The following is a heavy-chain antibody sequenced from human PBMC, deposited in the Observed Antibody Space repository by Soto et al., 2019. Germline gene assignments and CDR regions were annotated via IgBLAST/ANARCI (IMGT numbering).Heavy chain of an antibody. Sequence: SETLSLTCTVSGGSISSGVYYWSWIRQHPGKGLEWIGYIYYSGSTNYNPSLKSRVTISVDTSKNQFSLKLSSVTAADTAVYYCARSYYGSGSHEPSYYYMDVWGKGTTVTVSS. D-gene: IGHD3-10*01. J-gene: IGHJ6*03. V-gene: IGHV4-61*08. CDR1: GGSISSGVYY. CDR3: ARSYYGSGSHEPSYYYMDV. CDR2: IYYSGST.